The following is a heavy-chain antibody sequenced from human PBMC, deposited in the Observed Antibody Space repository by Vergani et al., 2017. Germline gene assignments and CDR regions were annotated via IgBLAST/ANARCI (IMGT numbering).Heavy chain of an antibody. CDR1: GFSFSSYA. Sequence: EVQLLESGGGLVQPGGSLRLSCAASGFSFSSYAMNWVRQAPGKGLEWVSVITGSGGSTYYADSVKGRFTISRDNSKNTVYLQLNNLRAEDTPGSYCAKAGGGNSPRYWYFDVWGRGTLVTVSS. CDR2: ITGSGGST. J-gene: IGHJ2*01. V-gene: IGHV3-23*01. D-gene: IGHD4-23*01. CDR3: AKAGGGNSPRYWYFDV.